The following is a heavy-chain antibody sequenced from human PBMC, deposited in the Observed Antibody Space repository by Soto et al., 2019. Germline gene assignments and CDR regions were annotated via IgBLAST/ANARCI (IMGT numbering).Heavy chain of an antibody. Sequence: PSETVCQTFIVSDSSNSGGGCVWSWIRQHPGKGLEWIGYIYYSGSTYYNPSLKSRVTISVDTSKDQFSLKLSSVTAADTAVYYCARDRRAGFDYWGQGTLVTVSS. V-gene: IGHV4-31*03. D-gene: IGHD3-10*01. CDR2: IYYSGST. CDR3: ARDRRAGFDY. CDR1: DSSNSGGGCV. J-gene: IGHJ4*02.